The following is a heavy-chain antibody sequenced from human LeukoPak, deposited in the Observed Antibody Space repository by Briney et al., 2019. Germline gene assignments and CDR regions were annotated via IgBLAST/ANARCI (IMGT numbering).Heavy chain of an antibody. J-gene: IGHJ4*02. CDR3: ARLVCGGGSCPAEFDY. CDR2: IYYSGST. CDR1: GGSVSSGGHY. V-gene: IGHV4-39*01. D-gene: IGHD2-15*01. Sequence: SETLSLTCIVSGGSVSSGGHYWGWIRQPPGKGLEWIGSIYYSGSTYYNPSLNNRVTIFIDMSKNQFSLRLDSVTATDTAVYYCARLVCGGGSCPAEFDYWGQGTLVTVSS.